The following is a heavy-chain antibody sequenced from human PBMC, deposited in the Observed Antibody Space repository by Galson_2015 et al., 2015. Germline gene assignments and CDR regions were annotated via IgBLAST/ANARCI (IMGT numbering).Heavy chain of an antibody. CDR1: GFTFSNYG. D-gene: IGHD6-19*01. CDR2: ISYDGSNK. J-gene: IGHJ4*02. CDR3: ARDPGMAAVAVDFDY. V-gene: IGHV3-30*03. Sequence: SLRLSCAASGFTFSNYGMHWVRQAPGKGLGWVALISYDGSNKYYTDSVKGRFTISRDNSKNTLYLQTNSLRAEDTAVYYCARDPGMAAVAVDFDYWGQGTLVTVSS.